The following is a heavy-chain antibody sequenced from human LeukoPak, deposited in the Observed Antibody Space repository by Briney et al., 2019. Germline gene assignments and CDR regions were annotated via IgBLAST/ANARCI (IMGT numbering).Heavy chain of an antibody. V-gene: IGHV1-8*01. CDR1: GYTFTSYD. D-gene: IGHD4-17*01. Sequence: ASVKVSCKASGYTFTSYDINWVRQAPGQGLEWMGWMNPNSGNTGYAQKFQGRVTMTRNTSTSTAYMELSSLRSEDTAVYYCARNPTVTTRRPRTSWFDPWGQGTLVTVSS. CDR3: ARNPTVTTRRPRTSWFDP. J-gene: IGHJ5*02. CDR2: MNPNSGNT.